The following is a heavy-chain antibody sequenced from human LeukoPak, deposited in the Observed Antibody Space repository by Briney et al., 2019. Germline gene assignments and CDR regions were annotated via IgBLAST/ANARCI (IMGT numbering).Heavy chain of an antibody. CDR2: ISYDGSNK. D-gene: IGHD5-18*01. J-gene: IGHJ4*02. V-gene: IGHV3-30*04. CDR1: GFTFSGSA. Sequence: PGGSLRLSCAASGFTFSGSAMHWVRQAPGKGLEWVAVISYDGSNKYYADSVKGRFTISRDNSKNTLYLQMNSLRAEDTAVYYCARDRGNEGYSYGYFDYWGQGTLVTVSS. CDR3: ARDRGNEGYSYGYFDY.